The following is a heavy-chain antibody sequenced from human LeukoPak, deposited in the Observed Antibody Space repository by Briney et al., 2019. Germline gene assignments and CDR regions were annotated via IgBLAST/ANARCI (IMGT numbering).Heavy chain of an antibody. J-gene: IGHJ4*02. CDR3: ASNYYGSGSLDC. Sequence: SETLSLTCTVSGGSISSYYWSWIRPPPGKGLEWIGYIYYSGSTNYNPSLKSRVNISVDTSKNQFSLKLSSVTAADTAVYYCASNYYGSGSLDCWGQGNLVTVSS. CDR2: IYYSGST. CDR1: GGSISSYY. V-gene: IGHV4-59*08. D-gene: IGHD3-10*01.